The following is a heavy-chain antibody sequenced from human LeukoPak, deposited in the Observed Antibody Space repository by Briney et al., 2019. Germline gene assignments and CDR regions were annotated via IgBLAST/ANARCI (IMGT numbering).Heavy chain of an antibody. V-gene: IGHV3-48*03. D-gene: IGHD5-18*01. Sequence: PGGSLRLSCVVSGFTLSSYEMNWVRQAPGKGLEWVSSISSSGSTIYYADSVKGRFTISRDNAKNSLYLQMNSLRAEDTAVYYCARRFSYGSFAYWGQGTLVTVSP. J-gene: IGHJ4*02. CDR3: ARRFSYGSFAY. CDR2: ISSSGSTI. CDR1: GFTLSSYE.